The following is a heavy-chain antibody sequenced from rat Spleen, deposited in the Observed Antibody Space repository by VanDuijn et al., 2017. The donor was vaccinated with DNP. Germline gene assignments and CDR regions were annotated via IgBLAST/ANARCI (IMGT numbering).Heavy chain of an antibody. CDR3: ARSGYNTDYYHLGAY. J-gene: IGHJ3*01. V-gene: IGHV3-1*01. Sequence: EVQLQESGPGLVKPSQSLSLTCSVTGYSITSNYWGWVRKFPGNKMEWMGYISYSGNTSYNPSLKSRISITRDTFRNQFFLQVNSVTTEDTATYYCARSGYNTDYYHLGAYWGQGTLVTVSS. CDR1: GYSITSNY. CDR2: ISYSGNT. D-gene: IGHD1-6*01.